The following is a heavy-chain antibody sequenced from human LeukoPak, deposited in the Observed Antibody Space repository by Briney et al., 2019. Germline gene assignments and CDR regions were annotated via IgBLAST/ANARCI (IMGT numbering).Heavy chain of an antibody. D-gene: IGHD3-10*01. CDR1: GFTFTSYA. CDR2: LSGSGGST. CDR3: ARLLIWFGELADY. J-gene: IGHJ4*02. V-gene: IGHV3-23*01. Sequence: GGSLRLSCAASGFTFTSYAMSWVRQAPGKGLEWVSGLSGSGGSTYYADSVKGRFTISRDISKNTLYLQMNSLRAEDTAVYYCARLLIWFGELADYWGQGTLVTVSS.